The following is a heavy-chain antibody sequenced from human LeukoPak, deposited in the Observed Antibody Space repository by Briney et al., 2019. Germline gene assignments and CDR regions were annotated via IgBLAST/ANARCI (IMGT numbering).Heavy chain of an antibody. J-gene: IGHJ5*02. CDR2: INHSGST. V-gene: IGHV4-34*01. CDR3: ARGRKRITIFGVSSGWFDP. D-gene: IGHD3-3*01. CDR1: GGSFSGYY. Sequence: SETLSLTCAVYGGSFSGYYWSWIRQPPGKGLEWIGEINHSGSTNYNPSLKSRVTISVDTSKDQFSLKLSSVTAADTAVYYCARGRKRITIFGVSSGWFDPWGQGTLVTVSS.